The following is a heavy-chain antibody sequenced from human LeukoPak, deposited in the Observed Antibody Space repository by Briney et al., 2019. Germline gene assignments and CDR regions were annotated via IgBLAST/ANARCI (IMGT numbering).Heavy chain of an antibody. D-gene: IGHD3-10*01. CDR2: ISYDGSNK. J-gene: IGHJ3*02. CDR1: GFTFSSYG. V-gene: IGHV3-30*03. CDR3: ARNLWFGELLVELGAFDI. Sequence: PGGSLRLSCAASGFTFSSYGMSWVRQAPGKGLEWVAVISYDGSNKYYADSVKGRFTISRDNSKNTLYLQMNSLRVEDTAVYYCARNLWFGELLVELGAFDIWGQGTMVTVSS.